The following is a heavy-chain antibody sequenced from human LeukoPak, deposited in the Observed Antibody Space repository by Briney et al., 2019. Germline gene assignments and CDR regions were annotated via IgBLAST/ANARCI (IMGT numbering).Heavy chain of an antibody. J-gene: IGHJ4*01. V-gene: IGHV3-30*02. CDR3: AKDQGVVGSYDY. CDR1: GFTFSTFG. Sequence: GGSLRLSCAASGFTFSTFGMNWVRQAPDKGLEWVAFIQYDDSIEYYADSVKGRFTISRDNSKNTPYLQMNSLGGDDTAVYYCAKDQGVVGSYDYWGHGTLVTVSS. D-gene: IGHD3-10*01. CDR2: IQYDDSIE.